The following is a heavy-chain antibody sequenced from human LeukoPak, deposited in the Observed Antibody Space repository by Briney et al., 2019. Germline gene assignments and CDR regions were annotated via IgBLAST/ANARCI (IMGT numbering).Heavy chain of an antibody. CDR1: GGTFSSYA. V-gene: IGHV1-69*04. Sequence: SVKVSCKASGGTFSSYAISWVRQAPGQGLEWMGRIIPILGIANYAQKFQGGVTITADKSTSTAYMELSSLRAEDTAVYYCANRVVTAGGLDYFDYWGQGTLVTVSS. J-gene: IGHJ4*02. D-gene: IGHD2-21*02. CDR3: ANRVVTAGGLDYFDY. CDR2: IIPILGIA.